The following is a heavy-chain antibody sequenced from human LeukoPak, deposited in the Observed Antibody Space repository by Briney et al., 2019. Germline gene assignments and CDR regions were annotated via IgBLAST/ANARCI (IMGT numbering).Heavy chain of an antibody. D-gene: IGHD3-3*01. Sequence: SETLSLTCTVPGGSISSYYWSWIRQPPGKGLEWIGYIYYSGSTNYNPSLKSRVTISVDTSKNQFSLKLSSVTAADTDVYYCARERGGSGFDIWGKGTMVTVSS. J-gene: IGHJ3*02. CDR1: GGSISSYY. CDR2: IYYSGST. V-gene: IGHV4-59*01. CDR3: ARERGGSGFDI.